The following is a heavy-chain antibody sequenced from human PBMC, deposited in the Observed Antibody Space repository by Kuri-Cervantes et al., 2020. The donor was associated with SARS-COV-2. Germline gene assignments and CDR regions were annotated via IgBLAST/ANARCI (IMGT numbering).Heavy chain of an antibody. CDR1: GFTFSSYA. Sequence: GESLKISCAASGFTFSSYAMSWVRPAPGKGLEWVSAISGSGGSIYYADSVKGRFTISRDNAKNSLYLQMNSLRDEDTAVYYCARDTPIRFLEWLFVDYWGQGTLVTVSS. V-gene: IGHV3-23*01. CDR3: ARDTPIRFLEWLFVDY. J-gene: IGHJ4*02. D-gene: IGHD3-3*01. CDR2: ISGSGGSI.